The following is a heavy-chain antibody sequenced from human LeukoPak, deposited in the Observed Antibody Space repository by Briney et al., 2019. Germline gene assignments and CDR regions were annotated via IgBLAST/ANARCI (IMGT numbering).Heavy chain of an antibody. V-gene: IGHV4-4*02. D-gene: IGHD2-2*01. CDR2: IYHSGST. CDR1: SVPITTNNW. Sequence: SETLSLTCAVSSVPITTNNWWSWVRQSPGKGLEWIGEIYHSGSTRYNPSLKSRVTISVDTSKNQFSLKLSSVTAADTAVYYCARKLGYCSSTSCRHNWFDPWGQGTLVTVSS. CDR3: ARKLGYCSSTSCRHNWFDP. J-gene: IGHJ5*02.